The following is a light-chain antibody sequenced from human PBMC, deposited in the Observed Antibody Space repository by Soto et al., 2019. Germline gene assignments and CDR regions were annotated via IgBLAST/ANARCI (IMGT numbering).Light chain of an antibody. CDR1: SSNFGSNA. V-gene: IGLV1-44*01. CDR2: RNN. J-gene: IGLJ3*02. Sequence: QSVLTQPPSASGTPGQRVSISCSGSSSNFGSNAVHWYQQFPGTAPRLLIYRNNQRPSGVPDRFSGSKSGTSASLVISGLQSEDEADYYCAAWNDSPYLWVFGGGTKLTVL. CDR3: AAWNDSPYLWV.